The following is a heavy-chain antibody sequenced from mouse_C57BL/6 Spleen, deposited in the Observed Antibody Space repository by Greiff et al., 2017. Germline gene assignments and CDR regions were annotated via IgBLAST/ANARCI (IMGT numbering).Heavy chain of an antibody. Sequence: EVHLVESGGGLVKPGGSLKLSCAASGFTFSSYAMSWVRQTPEKRLEWVATISDGGSYTYYPDNVKGRFTISRDNAKNNLYLQMSHLKSEDTAMYYCARAGSSYFYYFDYWGQGTTLTVSS. CDR3: ARAGSSYFYYFDY. J-gene: IGHJ2*01. V-gene: IGHV5-4*01. D-gene: IGHD1-1*01. CDR1: GFTFSSYA. CDR2: ISDGGSYT.